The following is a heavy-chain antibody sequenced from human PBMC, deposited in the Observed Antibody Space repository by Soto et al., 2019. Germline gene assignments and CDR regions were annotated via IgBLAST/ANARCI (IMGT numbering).Heavy chain of an antibody. CDR2: LYSGGSA. Sequence: EVQLIESGGGLTQPGGSLRLSCAASGLTVSTKYMNWIRQAPGKGLEWVAALYSGGSAYYADSVKGRFTISRDSSKNTLYLQLNSLRVHDTAVYYCESSVFYSGFLDPWGQGALVTVPS. CDR3: ESSVFYSGFLDP. D-gene: IGHD3-10*01. CDR1: GLTVSTKY. J-gene: IGHJ5*02. V-gene: IGHV3-53*01.